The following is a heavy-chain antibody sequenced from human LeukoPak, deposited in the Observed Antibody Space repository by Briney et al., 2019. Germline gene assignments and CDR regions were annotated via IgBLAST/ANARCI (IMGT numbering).Heavy chain of an antibody. J-gene: IGHJ4*02. V-gene: IGHV3-30*04. CDR3: ARDPPYCTSGSCDHFDY. D-gene: IGHD2-15*01. Sequence: GGSLRPSCAAPGFTSSSYVVHWVRQAPGKGLEWVALISYDGSKNYYADSVKGRFTISRDNSKNTLYLQMNSLRPEDTAVYYCARDPPYCTSGSCDHFDYWGQGTLVTVSS. CDR2: ISYDGSKN. CDR1: GFTSSSYV.